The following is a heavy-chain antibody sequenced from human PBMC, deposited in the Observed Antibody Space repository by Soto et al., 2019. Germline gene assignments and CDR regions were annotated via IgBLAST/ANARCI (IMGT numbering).Heavy chain of an antibody. J-gene: IGHJ4*02. CDR2: INHSGST. D-gene: IGHD4-17*01. CDR1: GGSFSGYY. Sequence: SETLSLTCAVYGGSFSGYYWTWIRQPPGTGLEWIGEINHSGSTNYNPSLKSRVTISVDTSKNQFSLKLTSVTAADTAVYYCARSQTTVTSYDYWGQGTLVTVSS. V-gene: IGHV4-34*01. CDR3: ARSQTTVTSYDY.